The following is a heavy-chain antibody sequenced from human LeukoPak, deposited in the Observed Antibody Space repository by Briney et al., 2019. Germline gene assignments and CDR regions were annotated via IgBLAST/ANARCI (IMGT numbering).Heavy chain of an antibody. J-gene: IGHJ4*02. CDR2: IWYDGSNK. CDR3: AKDRHSSLDY. CDR1: GFTFSSYW. D-gene: IGHD6-13*01. Sequence: GXXLXLSCAASGFTFSSYWMSWVRQAPGKGLEWVAVIWYDGSNKYYADSVKGRFTISRDNSKNTLYLQMNSLRAEDTAVYYCAKDRHSSLDYWGQGTLVTVSS. V-gene: IGHV3-33*06.